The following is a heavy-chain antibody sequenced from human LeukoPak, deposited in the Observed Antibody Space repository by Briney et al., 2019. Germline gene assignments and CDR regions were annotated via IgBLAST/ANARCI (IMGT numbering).Heavy chain of an antibody. CDR1: GGSISGYY. D-gene: IGHD2-15*01. CDR3: ARHWSHSVAQFGRSYWFDP. J-gene: IGHJ5*02. Sequence: PSESLSLTCIVSGGSISGYYWSWIRQPAGKGLEWIGHMDTSGHTNYNSSLMMRVTMSVDTSKNQFSLRLTSVTAADTAVYYCARHWSHSVAQFGRSYWFDPCGQGTLVTVSS. V-gene: IGHV4-4*07. CDR2: MDTSGHT.